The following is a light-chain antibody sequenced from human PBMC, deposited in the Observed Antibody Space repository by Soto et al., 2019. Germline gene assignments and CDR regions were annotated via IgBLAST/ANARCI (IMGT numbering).Light chain of an antibody. CDR3: QHSFSNPYT. V-gene: IGKV1-5*01. Sequence: DIQMTQSPSTLSASVGDRVTITCRASQAISNWLAWYQQKPGKAPNLLIYDASSLASGVPSRFSGIGSGTDFTLTINSLQPEDFATYYCQHSFSNPYTFGQGTKLEI. CDR1: QAISNW. CDR2: DAS. J-gene: IGKJ2*01.